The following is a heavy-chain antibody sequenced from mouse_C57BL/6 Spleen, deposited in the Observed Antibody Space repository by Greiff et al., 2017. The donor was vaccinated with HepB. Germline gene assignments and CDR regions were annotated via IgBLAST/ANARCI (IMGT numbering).Heavy chain of an antibody. Sequence: QVTLKESGPGILQPSQTLSLTCSFSGFSLSTFGMGVGWIRQPSGKGLEWLAHIWWDDDKYYNPALKSRLTISKDTSKNQVFLKIAKVDTADTATYYCARIATYYSNSHWYFDVWGTGTTVTVSS. J-gene: IGHJ1*03. D-gene: IGHD2-5*01. V-gene: IGHV8-8*01. CDR1: GFSLSTFGMG. CDR3: ARIATYYSNSHWYFDV. CDR2: IWWDDDK.